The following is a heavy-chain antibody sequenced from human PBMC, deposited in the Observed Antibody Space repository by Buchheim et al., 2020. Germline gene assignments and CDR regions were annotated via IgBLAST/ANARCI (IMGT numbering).Heavy chain of an antibody. CDR1: GFTFSDYY. Sequence: EVQLVESGGGLVQPGGSLRLSCAASGFTFSDYYMDWVRQAPGKGLEWVGRIRRKVNSYTTEYAASVKGRFTISRDDSKNLLYLQMNSLKSEDTAVYYSATCTGGICYHFDYWGQGTL. J-gene: IGHJ4*02. V-gene: IGHV3-72*01. CDR2: IRRKVNSYTT. CDR3: ATCTGGICYHFDY. D-gene: IGHD2-8*02.